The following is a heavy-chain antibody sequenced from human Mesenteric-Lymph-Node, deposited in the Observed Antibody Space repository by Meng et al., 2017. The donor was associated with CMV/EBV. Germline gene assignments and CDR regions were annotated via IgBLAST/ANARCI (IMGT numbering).Heavy chain of an antibody. D-gene: IGHD2-2*01. J-gene: IGHJ6*02. V-gene: IGHV4-34*01. CDR2: INHSGST. CDR1: GGSFSGYY. Sequence: SETLSLTCAVYGGSFSGYYWSWIRQPPGKGLEWIGEINHSGSTNYNPSLKSRVTISVDTSKNQFSLKLSSVTAADTAVYYCARVGYCSSTSCYGDYYYYGMDVWGQGTTVTVSS. CDR3: ARVGYCSSTSCYGDYYYYGMDV.